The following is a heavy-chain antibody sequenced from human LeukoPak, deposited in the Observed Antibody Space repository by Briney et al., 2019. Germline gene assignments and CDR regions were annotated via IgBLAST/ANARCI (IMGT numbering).Heavy chain of an antibody. CDR3: AREGLPPYYYYYMDV. Sequence: SETLSLTCAVYGGSFSGYYWSWIRQPPGKGLEWIGEINHSGSTNYNPSLKSRVTISVDTSKNQFSLKLSSVTAADTAVYYCAREGLPPYYYYYMDVWGKGTTVTVSS. J-gene: IGHJ6*03. V-gene: IGHV4-34*01. CDR2: INHSGST. CDR1: GGSFSGYY.